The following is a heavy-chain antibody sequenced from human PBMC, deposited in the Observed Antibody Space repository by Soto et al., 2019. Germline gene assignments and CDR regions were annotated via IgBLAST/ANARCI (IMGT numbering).Heavy chain of an antibody. CDR3: ARGIHDYVWVFDH. CDR1: GGSMSSGGYS. CDR2: IYHSGST. J-gene: IGHJ4*02. Sequence: PSETLSLTCAVSGGSMSSGGYSWSWIRQPPGKGLEWIGYIYHSGSTYYNPSLKSRVTISGDRSKNQFSLRLSSVTAADTAVYYCARGIHDYVWVFDHWGQGTLVTVSS. D-gene: IGHD3-16*01. V-gene: IGHV4-30-2*01.